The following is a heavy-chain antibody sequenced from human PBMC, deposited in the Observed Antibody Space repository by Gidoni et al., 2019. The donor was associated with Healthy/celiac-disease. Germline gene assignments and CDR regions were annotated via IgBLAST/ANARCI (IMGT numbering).Heavy chain of an antibody. CDR2: IYYSGST. V-gene: IGHV4-30-4*01. CDR3: ARVSTEWLPNWFDP. D-gene: IGHD3-3*01. J-gene: IGHJ5*02. Sequence: VQLQESGPGLVTPSPTLSLTCTVSGGSISSGDYYWSWIRQPPGKGLEWIGYIYYSGSTYYNPSLNSRVTISVDTSKNQFSLKLSSVTAADTAVYYCARVSTEWLPNWFDPWGQGTLVTVSS. CDR1: GGSISSGDYY.